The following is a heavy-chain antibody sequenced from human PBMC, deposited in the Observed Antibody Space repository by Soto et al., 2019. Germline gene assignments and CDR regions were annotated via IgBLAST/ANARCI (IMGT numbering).Heavy chain of an antibody. Sequence: QVQLQESGPGLVKPSGTLSLTCAVSGGSITSGYWWSWVRQPPGQGLESIGEIHRDGRANYNPTLESRVTISIGTSRNHFSLTMNSVTAADTAVYFCGKDGAFAISDWGQGALVAVSS. V-gene: IGHV4-4*02. J-gene: IGHJ4*02. CDR2: IHRDGRA. D-gene: IGHD2-2*02. CDR1: GGSITSGYW. CDR3: GKDGAFAISD.